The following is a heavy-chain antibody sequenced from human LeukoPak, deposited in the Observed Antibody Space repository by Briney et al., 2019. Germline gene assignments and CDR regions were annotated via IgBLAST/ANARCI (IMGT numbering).Heavy chain of an antibody. J-gene: IGHJ4*02. CDR2: INPNSGGT. D-gene: IGHD3-3*01. Sequence: ASEKVSCKASGYTFTGYYMHWVRQAPGQGLEWMGWINPNSGGTNYAQKLQGRVTMTTDTSTSTAYMELRSLRSDDTAVYYCARVGYYDFWSGPNHFDYWGQGTLVTVSS. CDR1: GYTFTGYY. CDR3: ARVGYYDFWSGPNHFDY. V-gene: IGHV1-2*02.